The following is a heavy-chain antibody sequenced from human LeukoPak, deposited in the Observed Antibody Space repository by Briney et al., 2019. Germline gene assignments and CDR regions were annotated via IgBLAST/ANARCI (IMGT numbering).Heavy chain of an antibody. CDR1: GYTFTSYS. CDR2: ISGGNT. V-gene: IGHV1-18*01. Sequence: ASVKVSCKASGYTFTSYSMNWVRQAPGQGLEWVGWISGGNTNYAQKFQGRLIMTTDSSTSTGYMELRSLRSDDTAVYYCGTDDTSPKHMDVWGRGTSVTVSS. J-gene: IGHJ6*03. CDR3: GTDDTSPKHMDV. D-gene: IGHD1-1*01.